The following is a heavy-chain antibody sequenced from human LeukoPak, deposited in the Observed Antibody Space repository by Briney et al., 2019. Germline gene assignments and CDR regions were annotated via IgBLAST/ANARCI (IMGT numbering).Heavy chain of an antibody. CDR1: GLAFSDYW. CDR3: ARDRLEEINWFDP. CDR2: IKPDGGHQ. J-gene: IGHJ5*02. Sequence: AGGSLRLSCAASGLAFSDYWMSWVRQAPGKGLEWVANIKPDGGHQNYVDSVKGRFTISRDNAKNSLYLQMNSLRAEDTAVYYCARDRLEEINWFDPWGQGTLVTVSS. V-gene: IGHV3-7*01.